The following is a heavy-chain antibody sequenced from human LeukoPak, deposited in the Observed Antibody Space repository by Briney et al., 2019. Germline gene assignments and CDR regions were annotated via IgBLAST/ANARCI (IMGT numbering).Heavy chain of an antibody. CDR3: ASGEGCSSNSRTLDY. J-gene: IGHJ4*02. V-gene: IGHV1-69*04. CDR2: IIPLLDIS. Sequence: SVKVSCKASGGTFSNYAISWVRQAPGQGLEWMGRIIPLLDISDYAQKFQGRVTITADKSTSIAYMELSSLRSEDTAVYYCASGEGCSSNSRTLDYWGQGTLVTVSS. D-gene: IGHD2-2*01. CDR1: GGTFSNYA.